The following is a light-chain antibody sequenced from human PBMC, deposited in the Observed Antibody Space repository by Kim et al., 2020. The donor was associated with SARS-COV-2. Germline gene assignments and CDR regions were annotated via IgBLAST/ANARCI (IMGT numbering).Light chain of an antibody. V-gene: IGLV3-21*04. CDR1: NIGSKS. Sequence: PGKTARITCGGNNIGSKSVHGYQQKPGQAPALVIYYYSDRPSGIPERFSGSNAGNTASLTISRVEAGDEADYYCQVWDSSSDHVVFGGGTQLTVL. CDR3: QVWDSSSDHVV. J-gene: IGLJ2*01. CDR2: YYS.